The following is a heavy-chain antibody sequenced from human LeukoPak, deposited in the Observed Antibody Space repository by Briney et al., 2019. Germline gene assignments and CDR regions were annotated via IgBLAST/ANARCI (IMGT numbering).Heavy chain of an antibody. CDR1: GFTFRSYD. CDR3: AKDDWIYFDGTYYFGVDV. V-gene: IGHV3-23*01. Sequence: GGSLRLSCAASGFTFRSYDMSWVRQAPGKGLEWVATISGISKTDGSTYYADSVKGRVSISRDNSKNTVYLQMTSLRADDTATYYCAKDDWIYFDGTYYFGVDVWGQGTTVTVSS. D-gene: IGHD3-9*01. CDR2: ISKTDGST. J-gene: IGHJ6*02.